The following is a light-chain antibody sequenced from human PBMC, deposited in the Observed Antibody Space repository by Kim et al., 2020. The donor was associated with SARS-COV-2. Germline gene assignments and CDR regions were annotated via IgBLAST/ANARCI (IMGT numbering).Light chain of an antibody. CDR1: SANIGNNY. V-gene: IGLV1-51*01. CDR2: DNN. CDR3: GTCDSSLSAGV. J-gene: IGLJ3*02. Sequence: QSVLTQPPSVSAAPGQKVTISCSGSSANIGNNYVSWYQQLPGTARKLLIYDNNKRPSEIPDRFSGSKSGTSATLDITGLQTGDEADYYCGTCDSSLSAGVFGGGTKVTVL.